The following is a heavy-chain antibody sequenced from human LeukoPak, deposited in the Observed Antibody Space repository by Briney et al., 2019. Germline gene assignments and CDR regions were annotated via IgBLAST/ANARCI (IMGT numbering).Heavy chain of an antibody. D-gene: IGHD2-15*01. Sequence: ASVKVSCKASGYTFTGYYMHWVRQAPGQGLEWMGWINPNSGGTNYEQKFQGWVTMTRDTSISTAYMELSRLRSDDTAVYYCAVALKDRYFDYWGQGTLVTVSS. J-gene: IGHJ4*02. CDR3: AVALKDRYFDY. CDR1: GYTFTGYY. V-gene: IGHV1-2*04. CDR2: INPNSGGT.